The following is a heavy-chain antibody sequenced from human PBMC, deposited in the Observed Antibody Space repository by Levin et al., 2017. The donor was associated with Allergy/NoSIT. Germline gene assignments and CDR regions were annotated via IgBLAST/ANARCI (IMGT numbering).Heavy chain of an antibody. CDR3: VWENRRMISAYYSYFFDY. Sequence: GESLKISCAASGFTFTYAWMSWVRQAPGKGLEWVGRIKSKAGGETTDYAAPVKGRFTISRDDSKTTLYLQMNSLKSEDTAVYYCVWENRRMISAYYSYFFDYWGQGTLVTVSS. V-gene: IGHV3-15*01. J-gene: IGHJ4*02. D-gene: IGHD3-22*01. CDR1: GFTFTYAW. CDR2: IKSKAGGETT.